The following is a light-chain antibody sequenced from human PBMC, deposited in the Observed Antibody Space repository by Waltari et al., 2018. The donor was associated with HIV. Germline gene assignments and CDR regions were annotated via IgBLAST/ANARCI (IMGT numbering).Light chain of an antibody. Sequence: QSALTQPPSASGSPGQSVTISCTGTRNDVGNYAYVSWYQQHPGKAPKLLIYEVHQRPSGVPDRFSGSKSDNTASLTVSGLQAEDEADYYCSSYAGRNNRLVFGGGTKLTVL. CDR1: RNDVGNYAY. CDR2: EVH. J-gene: IGLJ2*01. CDR3: SSYAGRNNRLV. V-gene: IGLV2-8*01.